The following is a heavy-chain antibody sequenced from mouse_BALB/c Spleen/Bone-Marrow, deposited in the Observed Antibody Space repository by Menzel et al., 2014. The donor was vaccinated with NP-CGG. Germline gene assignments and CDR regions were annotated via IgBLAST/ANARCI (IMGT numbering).Heavy chain of an antibody. V-gene: IGHV1-4*02. CDR1: GYTFTSNT. Sequence: QVQLQQSAGELARPGASVKMSCKASGYTFTSNTIQWVKQRPGQGLEWIGYINPTRGYTDYNQKFKDKTTLTADKSSSTASIQVSSLSSEDSAVYYCARESTCYGYFDYWGQGTILTVSS. D-gene: IGHD1-1*01. CDR2: INPTRGYT. CDR3: ARESTCYGYFDY. J-gene: IGHJ2*01.